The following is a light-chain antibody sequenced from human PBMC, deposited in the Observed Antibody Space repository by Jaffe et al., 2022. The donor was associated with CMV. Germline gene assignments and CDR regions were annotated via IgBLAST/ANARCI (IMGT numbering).Light chain of an antibody. CDR2: EVT. J-gene: IGLJ3*02. CDR3: SSYAGSNNWV. V-gene: IGLV2-8*01. CDR1: SSDVGGYKY. Sequence: QSALTQPPSASGSPGQSVTISCTGTSSDVGGYKYVSWYQQHPGKAPKVIIYEVTERPSGVPDRFSGSKSGNTASLTVSGLQAEDEADYYCSSYAGSNNWVFGGGTKVTVL.